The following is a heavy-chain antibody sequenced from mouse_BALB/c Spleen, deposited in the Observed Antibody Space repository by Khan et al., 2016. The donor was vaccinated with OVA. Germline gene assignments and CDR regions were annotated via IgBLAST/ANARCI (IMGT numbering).Heavy chain of an antibody. CDR1: GYTFTTYW. J-gene: IGHJ3*01. CDR2: IDPSTGYT. D-gene: IGHD2-13*01. V-gene: IGHV1-7*01. Sequence: QIQLEQSGAELAKPGASVKMSCKASGYTFTTYWMHWVKQRPGQGLEWIGYIDPSTGYTEYNQKFKDKATLTTDKSSSTASMELSSLTSEASAVYCCARRRLYGDFAYWGQGTLVTVSS. CDR3: ARRRLYGDFAY.